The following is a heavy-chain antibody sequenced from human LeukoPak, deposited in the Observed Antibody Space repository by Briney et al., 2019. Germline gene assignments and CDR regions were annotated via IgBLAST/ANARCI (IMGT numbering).Heavy chain of an antibody. J-gene: IGHJ4*02. Sequence: GGSLRLSCAASGFTFSSYDMHWVRQATGKGLEWVSAIDNGGDTYYPGSVKGRFTISRENAKKYLYLQMNSLRAGDTAVYYCARVAAGGKGFDYWGQGTLVTVSS. CDR2: IDNGGDT. CDR3: ARVAAGGKGFDY. CDR1: GFTFSSYD. V-gene: IGHV3-13*01. D-gene: IGHD6-13*01.